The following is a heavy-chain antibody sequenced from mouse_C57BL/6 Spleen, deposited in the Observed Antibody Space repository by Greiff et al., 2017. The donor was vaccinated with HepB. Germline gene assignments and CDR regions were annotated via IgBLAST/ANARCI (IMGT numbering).Heavy chain of an antibody. D-gene: IGHD1-1*01. J-gene: IGHJ1*03. V-gene: IGHV5-9*01. CDR3: ARQEGLYYYGSSYDWYFDV. CDR2: ISGGGGNT. CDR1: GFTFSSYT. Sequence: EVKLVESGGGLVKPGGSLKLSCAASGFTFSSYTMSWVRQTPEKRLEWVATISGGGGNTYYPDSVKGRFTISRDNAKNTLYLQMSSLRSEDTALYYCARQEGLYYYGSSYDWYFDVWGTGTTVTVSS.